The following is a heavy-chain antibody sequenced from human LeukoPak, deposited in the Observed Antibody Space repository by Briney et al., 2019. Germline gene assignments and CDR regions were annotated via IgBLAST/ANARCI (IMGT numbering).Heavy chain of an antibody. CDR3: ARGTPPAD. CDR2: INGGGGGT. V-gene: IGHV3-23*01. J-gene: IGHJ4*02. Sequence: GGSLRLSCAASGFTFSTNAMSWVRQAPGKGLEWVSAINGGGGGTYYADSVKGRSTISRDNSKNTLYLQMNSLRAEDTGVYYCARGTPPADWGQGTLVTVSS. CDR1: GFTFSTNA.